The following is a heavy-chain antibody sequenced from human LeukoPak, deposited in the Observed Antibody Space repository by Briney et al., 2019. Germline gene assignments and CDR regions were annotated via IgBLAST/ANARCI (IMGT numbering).Heavy chain of an antibody. CDR2: ISYDGNRE. CDR3: AREGSIVARTDY. Sequence: GGSLRLSCEASGFTFDNYAMHWVRQAPGKRLEWVAVISYDGNREYYPDSVKGRFTISRDNSKNTLYLQMNGLKTEDTAVYYCAREGSIVARTDYWGQGALVIVPS. CDR1: GFTFDNYA. D-gene: IGHD2-15*01. V-gene: IGHV3-30-3*01. J-gene: IGHJ4*02.